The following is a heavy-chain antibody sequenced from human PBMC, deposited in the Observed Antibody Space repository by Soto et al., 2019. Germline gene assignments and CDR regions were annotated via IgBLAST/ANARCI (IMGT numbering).Heavy chain of an antibody. CDR3: ARERNVDTAMALDY. Sequence: GGSLRLSCAASGFTFSSYSMNWVRQAPGKGLEWVSYISSSSSTKYYADSVKGRFTISRDNSKNTLYLQMNSLRAEDTAVYYCARERNVDTAMALDYWGQGTLVTVSS. D-gene: IGHD5-18*01. J-gene: IGHJ4*02. CDR2: ISSSSSTK. V-gene: IGHV3-48*01. CDR1: GFTFSSYS.